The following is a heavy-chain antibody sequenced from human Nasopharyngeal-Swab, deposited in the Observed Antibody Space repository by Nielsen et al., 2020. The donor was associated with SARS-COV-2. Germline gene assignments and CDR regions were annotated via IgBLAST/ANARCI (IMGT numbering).Heavy chain of an antibody. D-gene: IGHD3-22*01. V-gene: IGHV4-61*01. CDR2: IYYSGST. Sequence: SETLSLTCTVSGGSVSSGSYYWSWIRQPPGKGLEWIGYIYYSGSTNYNPSLKGRVTISVDTSKNQFSLKLSSVTAADTAVYYCAREVNTMVVVVAIPYYYYYMDVWGKGTTVTVSS. CDR3: AREVNTMVVVVAIPYYYYYMDV. J-gene: IGHJ6*03. CDR1: GGSVSSGSYY.